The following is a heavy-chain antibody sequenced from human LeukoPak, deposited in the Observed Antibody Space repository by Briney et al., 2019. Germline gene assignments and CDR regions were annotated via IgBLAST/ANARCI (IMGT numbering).Heavy chain of an antibody. D-gene: IGHD3-22*01. V-gene: IGHV3-53*01. Sequence: GGSLRLSCAASGFTFINAWMAWVRQAPGKGLEWVSVIYSGGSTYFADSVKGRFTISRDNSKNTLYLQMNSLRAEDTAVYYCARVDYYDSSGYQLFHFDYWGQGILVTVSS. CDR1: GFTFINAW. J-gene: IGHJ4*02. CDR3: ARVDYYDSSGYQLFHFDY. CDR2: IYSGGST.